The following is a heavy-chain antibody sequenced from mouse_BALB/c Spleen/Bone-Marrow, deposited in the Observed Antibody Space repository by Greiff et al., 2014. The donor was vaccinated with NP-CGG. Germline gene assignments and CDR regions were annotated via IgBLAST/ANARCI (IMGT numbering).Heavy chain of an antibody. CDR2: INPSNGGT. V-gene: IGHV1S81*02. CDR3: TLWCYAMDY. D-gene: IGHD1-1*02. Sequence: VQLQQSGAELVKPGASVKLSCKASGYTFTSYYMYWVKQRPGQGLEWIGEINPSNGGTNFNEKFKSEATLTADKSSSTAYMQLSSLTSEDSAVYYCTLWCYAMDYWGQGTSVTVSS. J-gene: IGHJ4*01. CDR1: GYTFTSYY.